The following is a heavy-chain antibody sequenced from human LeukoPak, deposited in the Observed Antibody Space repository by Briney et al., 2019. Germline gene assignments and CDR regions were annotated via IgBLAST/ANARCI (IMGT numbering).Heavy chain of an antibody. Sequence: GGSLRLSCAASGFTFSSYSMNWVRQAPGKGLEWVSSISSSSSYIYYADSVKGRFTISRDNSKNTLYLQMNSLRAEDTAVYYCASGRDFGVVIGFDYWGQGTLVTVSS. CDR3: ASGRDFGVVIGFDY. CDR2: ISSSSSYI. V-gene: IGHV3-21*01. J-gene: IGHJ4*02. CDR1: GFTFSSYS. D-gene: IGHD3-3*01.